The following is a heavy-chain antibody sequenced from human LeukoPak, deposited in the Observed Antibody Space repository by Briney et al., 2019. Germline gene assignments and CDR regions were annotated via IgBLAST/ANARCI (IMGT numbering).Heavy chain of an antibody. D-gene: IGHD5-18*01. Sequence: SETLSLTCTVSGGSISGSSYHWGWIRQSPGKGLEWIGSINYSGTTYYNPSLKSRVTISVDTSKNQFSMKVRSVTAADTAVYYCATTYSYTSGGYDYWGQGTLVTVSS. CDR2: INYSGTT. CDR3: ATTYSYTSGGYDY. CDR1: GGSISGSSYH. J-gene: IGHJ4*02. V-gene: IGHV4-39*01.